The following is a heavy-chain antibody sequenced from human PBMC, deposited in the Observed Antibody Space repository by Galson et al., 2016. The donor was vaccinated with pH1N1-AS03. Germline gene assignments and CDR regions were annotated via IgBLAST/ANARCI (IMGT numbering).Heavy chain of an antibody. Sequence: SCKASGYIFTGFYVHWVRQAPGQGLEWMGWINTDSGVTNYAQKFKAWVTMTRDTSVSTAYMELYGLTSGDTAVYYCARDPRGPCTSATCPTTYYFGMDVWGQGTTVIVSS. CDR1: GYIFTGFY. J-gene: IGHJ6*02. D-gene: IGHD2-2*01. V-gene: IGHV1-2*04. CDR3: ARDPRGPCTSATCPTTYYFGMDV. CDR2: INTDSGVT.